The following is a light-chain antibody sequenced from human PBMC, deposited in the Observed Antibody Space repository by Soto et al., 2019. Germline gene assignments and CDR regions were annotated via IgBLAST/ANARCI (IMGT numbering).Light chain of an antibody. CDR3: QKYNRAPWT. J-gene: IGKJ1*01. V-gene: IGKV1-27*01. CDR2: ATS. CDR1: QGISSY. Sequence: EIQMTQSPSSLSASVGDRVTITCRASQGISSYLAWYQQKPGKVPKLLIYATSTLQSGVPSRFSGSGSGTDFTLTISSLQPEDVATYYCQKYNRAPWTFGQGTKVEIK.